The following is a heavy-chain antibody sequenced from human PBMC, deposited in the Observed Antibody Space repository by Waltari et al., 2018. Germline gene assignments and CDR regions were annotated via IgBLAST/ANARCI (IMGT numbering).Heavy chain of an antibody. D-gene: IGHD3-9*01. CDR2: FDPEDGET. CDR1: GYHLTEFS. CDR3: ATVLLRYFDWQTDY. V-gene: IGHV1-24*01. J-gene: IGHJ4*02. Sequence: QVQLVQSGAEVKKPGASVKVSCKVSGYHLTEFSMHWVRQAPGKGLEWMGGFDPEDGETIYAQKFQGRVTMTEDTSTDTAYMELSSLRSEDTAVYYCATVLLRYFDWQTDYWGQGTLVTVSS.